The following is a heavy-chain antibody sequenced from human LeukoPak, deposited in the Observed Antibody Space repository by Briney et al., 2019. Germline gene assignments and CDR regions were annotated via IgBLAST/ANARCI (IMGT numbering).Heavy chain of an antibody. CDR2: INHSGST. Sequence: PSETLSLTCAVYGGSFSGYYWSWIRQPPGKGLEWIGEINHSGSTNYNPSLKSRVTISVDTSKNQFSLKLSSVTAADTAAYYCARGPPRSSSWYPYYYYYGMDVWGQGTTVTVSS. J-gene: IGHJ6*02. CDR3: ARGPPRSSSWYPYYYYYGMDV. D-gene: IGHD6-13*01. V-gene: IGHV4-34*01. CDR1: GGSFSGYY.